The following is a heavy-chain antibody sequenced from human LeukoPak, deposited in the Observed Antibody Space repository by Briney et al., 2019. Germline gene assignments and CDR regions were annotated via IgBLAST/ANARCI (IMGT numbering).Heavy chain of an antibody. CDR1: GFTFSSYS. CDR3: ARGAEAVAGTGWFDP. D-gene: IGHD6-19*01. J-gene: IGHJ5*02. V-gene: IGHV3-48*02. CDR2: ISSSSSTI. Sequence: GGSLRLSCAASGFTFSSYSMNWVRQAPGKGLEWVSYISSSSSTIYYADSVKGRFTISRDNAKNSLYLQMNSLRDEDTAAYYCARGAEAVAGTGWFDPWGQGTLVTVSS.